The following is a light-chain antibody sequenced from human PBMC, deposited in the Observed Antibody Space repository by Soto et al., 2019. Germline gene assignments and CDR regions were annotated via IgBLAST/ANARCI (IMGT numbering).Light chain of an antibody. CDR3: QQLNSYPLT. V-gene: IGKV1-9*01. Sequence: DIQLTQSPSFLSASVGDRVSITCRASQGITSFLAWYQQIPGKAPKLLLSTASTLQSDVPPRFSGSGSGTEFTLTISSLQPEDFGTYYCQQLNSYPLTFGGGTRVAIK. CDR1: QGITSF. J-gene: IGKJ4*01. CDR2: TAS.